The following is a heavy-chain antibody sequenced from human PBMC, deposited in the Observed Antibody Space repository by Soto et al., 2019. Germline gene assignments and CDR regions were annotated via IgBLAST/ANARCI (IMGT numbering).Heavy chain of an antibody. CDR1: GFTFSSYA. Sequence: GGSLRLSCAASGFTFSSYAMSWVRQAPGKGLEWVSAISGSGGSTYYADSVKGRFTISRDNSKNTLYLQMNSLRAEDTAVYYCAKDPGILTGYPWYFDYWGQGTLVTVSS. CDR2: ISGSGGST. CDR3: AKDPGILTGYPWYFDY. D-gene: IGHD3-9*01. J-gene: IGHJ4*02. V-gene: IGHV3-23*01.